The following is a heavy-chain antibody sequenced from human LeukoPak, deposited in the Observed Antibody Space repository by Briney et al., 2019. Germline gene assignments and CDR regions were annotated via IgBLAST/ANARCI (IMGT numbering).Heavy chain of an antibody. CDR2: ISYSGST. D-gene: IGHD5-18*01. CDR3: ARAPHSNGTPYYFDY. J-gene: IGHJ4*02. Sequence: SETLSLTCTVSGGSISSGSYYWSWIRQPPGKGLEWLGYISYSGSTNYNPSLKSRVTISVDTSKNQFSLKLSSVTAADTAVYYCARAPHSNGTPYYFDYWGQGTLVTVSS. V-gene: IGHV4-61*01. CDR1: GGSISSGSYY.